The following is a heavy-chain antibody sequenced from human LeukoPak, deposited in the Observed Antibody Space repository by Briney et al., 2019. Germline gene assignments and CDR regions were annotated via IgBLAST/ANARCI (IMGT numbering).Heavy chain of an antibody. J-gene: IGHJ4*02. V-gene: IGHV3-30-3*01. CDR3: ARLVNSGLDY. CDR1: GFTFSSYA. CDR2: ISYDGSNK. Sequence: GGSLRLSCAASGFTFSSYAMHWVRQAPGKGLEWVAVISYDGSNKYYADSVKGRFTISRDNSKNTLYLQMNSLRAEDTAVYYCARLVNSGLDYWGQGTLVTVSS. D-gene: IGHD1-26*01.